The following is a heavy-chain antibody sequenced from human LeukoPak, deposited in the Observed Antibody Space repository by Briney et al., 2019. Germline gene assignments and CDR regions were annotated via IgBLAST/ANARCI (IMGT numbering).Heavy chain of an antibody. Sequence: PSETLSLTCAVYGGSFSGYSWSWIRQPPGKGLEWIGYIYHSGSTYYNPSLKSRVTISVDRSKNQFSLKLSSVTAADTAVYYCARGSSLYSNYGYNWFDPWGQGTLVTVSS. CDR3: ARGSSLYSNYGYNWFDP. CDR1: GGSFSGYS. CDR2: IYHSGST. D-gene: IGHD4-11*01. J-gene: IGHJ5*02. V-gene: IGHV4-30-2*01.